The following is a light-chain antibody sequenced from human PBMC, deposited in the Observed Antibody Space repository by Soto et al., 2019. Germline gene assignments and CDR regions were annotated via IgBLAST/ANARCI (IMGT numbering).Light chain of an antibody. V-gene: IGKV1-9*01. CDR1: QGINSH. Sequence: DIQLTQSPSFLSASVGDRVTITCRASQGINSHLVWYQQKLGKAPKVLIYAASTLQSGVPSRFSGSGSGTEFPLTISSLQPEDFATYYCQHLNGYPLTFGGGTKVEIK. CDR3: QHLNGYPLT. CDR2: AAS. J-gene: IGKJ4*01.